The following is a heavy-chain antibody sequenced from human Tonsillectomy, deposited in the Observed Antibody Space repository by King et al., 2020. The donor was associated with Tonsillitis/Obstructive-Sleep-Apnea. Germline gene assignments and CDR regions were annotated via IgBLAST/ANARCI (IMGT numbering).Heavy chain of an antibody. D-gene: IGHD3-3*01. CDR3: ARTHYDFSSGSPSEIDY. CDR1: GGTXSSYA. Sequence: QLVQSGAEVKKPGSSVKVSCKASGGTXSSYAISWVRQAPGQGLEWMGGIIPIFGTANYAQKFQGRVTITADEATSTAYMELSSLRSEDTAVYYCARTHYDFSSGSPSEIDYWGQGTLVTVSS. J-gene: IGHJ4*02. CDR2: IIPIFGTA. V-gene: IGHV1-69*12.